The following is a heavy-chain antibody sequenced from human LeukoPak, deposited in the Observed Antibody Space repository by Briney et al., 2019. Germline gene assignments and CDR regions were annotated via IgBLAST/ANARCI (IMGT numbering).Heavy chain of an antibody. CDR1: GFTFSSYG. V-gene: IGHV3-30*02. CDR2: IRYDGSNK. CDR3: ARRAGGYSHPYDY. J-gene: IGHJ4*02. Sequence: PGGSLRLSCAASGFTFSSYGMHWVRQAPGKGLERVAFIRYDGSNKYYADSVKGRFTISRDNSKNTLYLHVNSLRPEDTAVYYCARRAGGYSHPYDYWGQGILVTVSS. D-gene: IGHD4-23*01.